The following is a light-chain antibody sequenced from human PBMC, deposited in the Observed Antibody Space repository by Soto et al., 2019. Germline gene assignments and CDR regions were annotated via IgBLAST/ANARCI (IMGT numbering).Light chain of an antibody. CDR2: WAS. CDR3: QKYYSTPQT. Sequence: DIVMTQSPDSLAVSLGEIATINCKSSQSVLYTSNNKNYLAWYQQKPGQPPKLLIYWASTRESGVPDRFSGSGSGKDYTLTLSRQQAEDEAVYYCQKYYSTPQTFGQGIKVEIK. J-gene: IGKJ1*01. V-gene: IGKV4-1*01. CDR1: QSVLYTSNNKNY.